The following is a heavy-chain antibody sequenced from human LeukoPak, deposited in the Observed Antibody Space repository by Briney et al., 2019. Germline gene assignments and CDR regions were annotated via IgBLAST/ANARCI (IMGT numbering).Heavy chain of an antibody. J-gene: IGHJ4*02. V-gene: IGHV5-51*01. CDR2: IYPGDSDF. Sequence: GESLKISCKGSGYIFTNYWIGWVRQMPGIGLEWMGIIYPGDSDFKYSPSFQGRVTISADKSISTAYLQWSSLKASDTAMYYCARGEMATTHPYFDYWGQGTLVTVSS. CDR3: ARGEMATTHPYFDY. D-gene: IGHD5-24*01. CDR1: GYIFTNYW.